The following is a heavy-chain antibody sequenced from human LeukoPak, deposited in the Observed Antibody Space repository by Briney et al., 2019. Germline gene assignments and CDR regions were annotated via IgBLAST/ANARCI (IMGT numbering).Heavy chain of an antibody. Sequence: NPSETLSLTCTVSGASISSYYWSWIRQPPGKGLEWIGYIYYSGSTNYNPSLKSRVTISVDTSKNQFSLKLRSVTAADTAVYYCARDRGSDFWSGYLFDYWGQGTLVTVSS. D-gene: IGHD3-3*01. CDR3: ARDRGSDFWSGYLFDY. CDR1: GASISSYY. V-gene: IGHV4-59*01. CDR2: IYYSGST. J-gene: IGHJ4*02.